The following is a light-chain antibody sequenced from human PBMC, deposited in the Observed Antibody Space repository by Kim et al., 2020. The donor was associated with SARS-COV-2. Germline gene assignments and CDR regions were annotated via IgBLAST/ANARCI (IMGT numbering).Light chain of an antibody. J-gene: IGKJ1*01. CDR1: QSVSTF. CDR2: GAS. CDR3: QQSYSTSWA. Sequence: ASVGDRVTITCRTSQSVSTFLNWYQQKPGKAPKLLIYGASILQSGVPSRFSGSRSGTDFTLTINSLQPEDFATYYCQQSYSTSWAFGQGTKVDIK. V-gene: IGKV1-39*01.